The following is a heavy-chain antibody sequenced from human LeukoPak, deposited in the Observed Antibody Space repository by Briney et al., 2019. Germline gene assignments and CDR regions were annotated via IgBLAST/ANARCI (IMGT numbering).Heavy chain of an antibody. D-gene: IGHD3-22*01. CDR3: ARGGHHYYDSSGYYYNYYYGMDV. CDR1: GYTFTGYY. V-gene: IGHV1-8*02. Sequence: ASVKVSCKASGYTFTGYYMHWVRQAPGQGLEWMGWMNPNSGNTGYAQKFQGRVTMTRNTSISTAYMELSSLRSEDTAVYYCARGGHHYYDSSGYYYNYYYGMDVWGQGTTVTVSS. CDR2: MNPNSGNT. J-gene: IGHJ6*02.